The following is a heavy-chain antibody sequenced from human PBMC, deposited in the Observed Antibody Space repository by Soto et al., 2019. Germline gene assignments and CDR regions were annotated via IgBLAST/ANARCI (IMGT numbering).Heavy chain of an antibody. D-gene: IGHD1-26*01. CDR2: VYHSGNT. CDR1: GDSISSDKW. Sequence: SETLSLTCAVSGDSISSDKWWSWVRQPPGKGLEWIGEVYHSGNTNYNPSLKSRGIISVDKSKNQFSLKLSSVTAADTAVYYCARVSGSYYYGMDVWGQGTTVTVSS. J-gene: IGHJ6*02. CDR3: ARVSGSYYYGMDV. V-gene: IGHV4-4*02.